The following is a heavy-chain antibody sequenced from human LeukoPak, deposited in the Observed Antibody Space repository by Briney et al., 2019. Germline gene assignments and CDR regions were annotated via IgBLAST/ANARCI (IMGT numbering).Heavy chain of an antibody. V-gene: IGHV3-21*01. D-gene: IGHD5-24*01. J-gene: IGHJ4*02. CDR2: SSSSSSYI. CDR1: GFTFSSYS. Sequence: GGSLRLSCAASGFTFSSYSMNWVRQAPGKGLEWVSSSSSSSSYIYYADSVKGRFTISRDNAKNSLYLQMSSLRAEDTAVYYCARVPPGRDGYNSDYWGQGTLVTVPS. CDR3: ARVPPGRDGYNSDY.